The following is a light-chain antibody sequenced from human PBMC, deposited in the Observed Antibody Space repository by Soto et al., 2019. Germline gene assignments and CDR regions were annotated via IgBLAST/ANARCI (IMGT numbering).Light chain of an antibody. CDR1: SSDIGGYYS. CDR3: TSYSGTNTFYV. Sequence: QSVLTQPASVSGSPGQSITISCTGTSSDIGGYYSVSWYQHHPGKAPKLMIYQVTNRPSGVSHRFSGSKSGNTASLTISGLQADDEADYYCTSYSGTNTFYVFGAGTKVTVL. V-gene: IGLV2-14*01. J-gene: IGLJ1*01. CDR2: QVT.